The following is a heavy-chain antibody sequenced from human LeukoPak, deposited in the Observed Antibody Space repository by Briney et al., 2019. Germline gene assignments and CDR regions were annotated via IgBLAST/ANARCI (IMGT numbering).Heavy chain of an antibody. V-gene: IGHV3-11*04. Sequence: GGSLRLSCAASGFTFSDYYMSWIRQAPGKGLEWVSYISSSGSSIYYADSVKGRFTISRDNAKNSLYLQMSSLRAEDTAVYYCAGGLLSSTIMGDYWGQGTLVTVSS. J-gene: IGHJ4*02. CDR2: ISSSGSSI. D-gene: IGHD2-2*01. CDR1: GFTFSDYY. CDR3: AGGLLSSTIMGDY.